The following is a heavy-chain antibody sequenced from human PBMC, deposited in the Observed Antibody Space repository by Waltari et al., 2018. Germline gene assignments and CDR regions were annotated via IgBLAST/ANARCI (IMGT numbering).Heavy chain of an antibody. D-gene: IGHD5-18*01. Sequence: QVQLQESGPGLVKPSETLSLTCTVSGGSISSYYWSWIRQPPGKGLEWIGYIYYSGSTNYNPDRKSRVTISVDTAKNQFSLKLSSVTAADTAVYYCARVDTATNWFDPWGQGTLVTVSS. V-gene: IGHV4-59*01. CDR3: ARVDTATNWFDP. CDR2: IYYSGST. J-gene: IGHJ5*02. CDR1: GGSISSYY.